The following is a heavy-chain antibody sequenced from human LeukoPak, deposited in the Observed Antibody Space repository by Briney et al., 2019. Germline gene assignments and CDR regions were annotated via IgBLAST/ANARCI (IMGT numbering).Heavy chain of an antibody. V-gene: IGHV1-8*01. J-gene: IGHJ6*02. CDR2: MNPNSGNT. CDR1: GYTFTSYD. Sequence: ASVKVSCKASGYTFTSYDINWVRQATGQGLEWMGWMNPNSGNTGYAQKFQGRVTMTRNTSISTAYMELSSLRSEDTAVYYCARGIFGAARHYYYYGMDVWGQGTTVTVSS. D-gene: IGHD6-6*01. CDR3: ARGIFGAARHYYYYGMDV.